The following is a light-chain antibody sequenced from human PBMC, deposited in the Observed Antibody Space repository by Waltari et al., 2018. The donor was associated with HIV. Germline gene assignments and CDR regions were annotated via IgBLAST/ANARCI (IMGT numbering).Light chain of an antibody. J-gene: IGKJ4*01. V-gene: IGKV4-1*01. CDR1: QSVLYSSNNKNY. CDR3: QQQYGIPLN. CDR2: WAS. Sequence: DIVMTQPPDSLAVSLGERATINCKSSQSVLYSSNNKNYLTWYQQKPGQPPKLLIYWASTRESGVPDRFSGSGSGTDFTLTISSLQTEDVAVYYCQQQYGIPLNFGGGTKVEIK.